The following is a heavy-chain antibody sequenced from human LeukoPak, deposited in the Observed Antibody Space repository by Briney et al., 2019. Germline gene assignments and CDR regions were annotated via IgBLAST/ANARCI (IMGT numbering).Heavy chain of an antibody. Sequence: GGSLRLSCAASGFTFDDYGMSWVRQAPGKGLEWVSGINWNGGSTGYADSVKGRFTISRDNAKNSLYLQMNSLRAEDTALYHCARDSRFWSGYSNWFDPWGQGTLVTVSS. D-gene: IGHD3-3*01. J-gene: IGHJ5*02. CDR3: ARDSRFWSGYSNWFDP. CDR2: INWNGGST. CDR1: GFTFDDYG. V-gene: IGHV3-20*01.